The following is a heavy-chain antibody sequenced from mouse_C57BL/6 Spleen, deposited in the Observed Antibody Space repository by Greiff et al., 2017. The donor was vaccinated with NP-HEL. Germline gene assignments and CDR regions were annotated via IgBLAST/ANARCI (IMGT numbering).Heavy chain of an antibody. CDR2: IYPSDSET. J-gene: IGHJ2*01. Sequence: PGQGLEWIGNIYPSDSETHYNQKFKDKATLTVDKSSSTAYMQLSSLTSEDSAVYYCARRNYGSRDYWGQGTTLTVSS. V-gene: IGHV1-61*01. CDR3: ARRNYGSRDY. D-gene: IGHD1-1*01.